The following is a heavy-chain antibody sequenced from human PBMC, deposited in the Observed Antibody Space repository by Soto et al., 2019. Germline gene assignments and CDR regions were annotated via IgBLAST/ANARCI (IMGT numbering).Heavy chain of an antibody. V-gene: IGHV3-64*01. J-gene: IGHJ4*02. D-gene: IGHD2-15*01. CDR1: GFTFSSYA. CDR2: ISSNGGST. CDR3: ARDTCSGGSCYSDY. Sequence: GGSLRLSCAASGFTFSSYAMHWVRQAPGKGLEYVSAISSNGGSTYYANSVKGRFTISRDNSKNTLYLQMGSLRAEDMAVYYCARDTCSGGSCYSDYWGQGTLVTVSS.